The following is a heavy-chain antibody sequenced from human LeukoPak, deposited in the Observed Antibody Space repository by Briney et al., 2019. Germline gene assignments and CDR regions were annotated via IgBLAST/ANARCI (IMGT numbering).Heavy chain of an antibody. CDR1: GFTFDDYA. Sequence: GGSLRFSCAASGFTFDDYAMHWVRQAPGKGLEWVSGISWNSGSIGYADSVKGRFTISRDNAKNSLYLQMNSLGAEDTALYYCAKDARTYYDILTGSNWFDPWGQGTLVTVSS. V-gene: IGHV3-9*01. D-gene: IGHD3-9*01. CDR3: AKDARTYYDILTGSNWFDP. J-gene: IGHJ5*02. CDR2: ISWNSGSI.